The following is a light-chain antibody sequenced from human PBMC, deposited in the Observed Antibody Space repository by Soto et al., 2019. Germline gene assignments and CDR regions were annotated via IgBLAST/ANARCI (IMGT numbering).Light chain of an antibody. CDR2: GAS. J-gene: IGKJ5*01. CDR1: EGVGSS. CDR3: QLANSLLVT. Sequence: LYFSPVERLTLSCRASEGVGSSLAWYQQKPGQAPRVLIYGASTTAPGIPARFIGCGTGTEITLTFSILQPEDLATYYSQLANSLLVTFPQGTRLEIK. V-gene: IGKV3-15*01.